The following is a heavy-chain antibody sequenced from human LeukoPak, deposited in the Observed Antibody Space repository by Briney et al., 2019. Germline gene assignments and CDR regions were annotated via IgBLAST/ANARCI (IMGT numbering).Heavy chain of an antibody. Sequence: AESLSLTCTVSGGSIIDSSYYWGWIRQPPGKGLEWIGNIYYFGTTLHNPSLKRRVTMTVNTSKNQFSMKLSSVTAADTAVYNCARVSHAWYGQYYFDFWGQGALVTVSS. V-gene: IGHV4-39*07. CDR2: IYYFGTT. J-gene: IGHJ4*02. CDR3: ARVSHAWYGQYYFDF. CDR1: GGSIIDSSYY. D-gene: IGHD6-13*01.